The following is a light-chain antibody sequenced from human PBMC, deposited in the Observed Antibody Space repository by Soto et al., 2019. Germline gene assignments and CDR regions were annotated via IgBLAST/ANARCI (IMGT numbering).Light chain of an antibody. CDR1: QTIDRY. CDR2: AAS. V-gene: IGKV1-39*01. J-gene: IGKJ1*01. CDR3: QQTYIAPRA. Sequence: DIQLTQSPSSLSASVGDRVTITCRASQTIDRYIHWYQEKPGKVPKLLIYAASSLASGVPSRFSGSGSGTDFTLTISSLRPEDFATYYCQQTYIAPRAFGQGTKVEIK.